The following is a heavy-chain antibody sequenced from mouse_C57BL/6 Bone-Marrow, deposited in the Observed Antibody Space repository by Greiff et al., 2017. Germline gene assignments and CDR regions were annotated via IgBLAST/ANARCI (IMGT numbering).Heavy chain of an antibody. CDR3: ARSGYYFDY. CDR2: IYPGSGST. CDR1: GYTFTSYW. D-gene: IGHD4-1*01. Sequence: QVQLQQPGAELVKPGASVTMSCKASGYTFTSYWITWVKQRPGQGLEWIGDIYPGSGSTNYNEKFKSKATLTVDTSSSTAYMQLSSLTSEASAVYYCARSGYYFDYGGRGNALTVSS. V-gene: IGHV1-55*01. J-gene: IGHJ2*01.